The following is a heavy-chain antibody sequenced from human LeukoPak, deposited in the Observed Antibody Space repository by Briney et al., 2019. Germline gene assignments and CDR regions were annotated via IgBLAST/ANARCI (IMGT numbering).Heavy chain of an antibody. J-gene: IGHJ4*02. V-gene: IGHV3-21*01. CDR1: GFTFSSYS. CDR2: ISSSSYI. Sequence: PGGSLRLSCAASGFTFSSYSMNWVRQAPGEGLEWVSSISSSSYIYYADSVKGRFTISRDNAKNSLYLQMNSLRAEDTAVYYCARAVAGTLAFDYWGQGTLATVSS. CDR3: ARAVAGTLAFDY. D-gene: IGHD6-19*01.